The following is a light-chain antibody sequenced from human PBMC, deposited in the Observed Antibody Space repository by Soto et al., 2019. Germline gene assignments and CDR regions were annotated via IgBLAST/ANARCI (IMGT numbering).Light chain of an antibody. CDR1: QSVSSY. Sequence: EIVLTQSPATLSLSPGERATLSCRASQSVSSYLAWYQQKAGQAPRLLIYDASNRATGIPARFSGSGSGTDFTLTISSLEPEDCAVYYCQQRSNWPLTFGGGTKEEIK. V-gene: IGKV3-11*01. CDR3: QQRSNWPLT. CDR2: DAS. J-gene: IGKJ4*01.